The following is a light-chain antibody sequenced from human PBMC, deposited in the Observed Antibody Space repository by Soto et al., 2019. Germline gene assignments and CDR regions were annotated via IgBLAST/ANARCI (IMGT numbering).Light chain of an antibody. CDR2: AAS. V-gene: IGKV1-39*01. J-gene: IGKJ5*01. CDR1: QSISSS. Sequence: IQMTQSPSSLSASVGDRVTITCRASQSISSSLNWYQQKPGTAPNLLIYAASSLQSGVPSRFSGSASGTDFTLTISSLQPEDFATYYCQQSYSAPSTFGQGTRLEI. CDR3: QQSYSAPST.